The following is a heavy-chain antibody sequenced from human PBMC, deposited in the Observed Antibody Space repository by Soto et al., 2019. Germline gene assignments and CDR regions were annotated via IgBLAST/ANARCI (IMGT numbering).Heavy chain of an antibody. D-gene: IGHD6-19*01. J-gene: IGHJ6*02. Sequence: LXLSFVACGFTFSSYGMHWVRQAPGKGLEWVAVISYDGSNKYYADSVKGRFTISRDNSKNTLYLQMNSLRAEDTAVYYCARDQASYSSGYYGMDVWGQGTKVTVSS. CDR2: ISYDGSNK. CDR1: GFTFSSYG. CDR3: ARDQASYSSGYYGMDV. V-gene: IGHV3-30*03.